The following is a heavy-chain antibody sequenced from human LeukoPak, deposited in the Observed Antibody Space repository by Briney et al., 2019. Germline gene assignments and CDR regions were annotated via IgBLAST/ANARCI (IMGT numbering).Heavy chain of an antibody. Sequence: SQTLSLTCTVSGGSISSGGYYWSWIRQPPGKGLEWIGYIYHSGSTYYNPSLKSRVTMSVDTSKNQFSLKLRSVTAADTAVYYCARSQLLPLDAFDIWGQGTVVTVSS. V-gene: IGHV4-30-2*01. CDR2: IYHSGST. D-gene: IGHD2-2*01. CDR3: ARSQLLPLDAFDI. J-gene: IGHJ3*02. CDR1: GGSISSGGYY.